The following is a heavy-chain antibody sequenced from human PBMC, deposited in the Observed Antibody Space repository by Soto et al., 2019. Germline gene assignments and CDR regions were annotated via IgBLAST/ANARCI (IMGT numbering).Heavy chain of an antibody. J-gene: IGHJ3*01. Sequence: EVKLVESGGGLVQPGGSLRLSCAASGFTFSDHHIDWVRQAPGKGLEWVSRSRNKARGYTTEYAPSVKGRFTISRDASRSSVFLEMYSLKIDDTAMYYCVRDDSRGDSSAFDLWGQGTMVTVSS. CDR1: GFTFSDHH. CDR3: VRDDSRGDSSAFDL. CDR2: SRNKARGYTT. D-gene: IGHD3-10*01. V-gene: IGHV3-72*01.